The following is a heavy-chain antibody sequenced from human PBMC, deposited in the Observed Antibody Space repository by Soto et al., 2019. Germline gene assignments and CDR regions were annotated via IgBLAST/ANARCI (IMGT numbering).Heavy chain of an antibody. CDR2: IYYSVST. CDR1: GGSISSGGYY. D-gene: IGHD2-15*01. V-gene: IGHV4-31*03. Sequence: TLSLTCTVAGGSISSGGYYWSWIRQHPGKGLEWIGYIYYSVSTYYNPSLKSRVTISVDTSKNQFSLKLSSVTAADTAVYYCARDRECSGGTCYNYFDYWGQGTLVTVSS. J-gene: IGHJ4*02. CDR3: ARDRECSGGTCYNYFDY.